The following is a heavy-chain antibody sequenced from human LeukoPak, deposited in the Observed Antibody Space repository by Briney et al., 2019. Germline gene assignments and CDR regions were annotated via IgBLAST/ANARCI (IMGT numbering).Heavy chain of an antibody. V-gene: IGHV3-23*01. CDR2: ISGSGSST. J-gene: IGHJ4*02. CDR1: GFTFSSYV. Sequence: GSLRLSCAASGFTFSSYVVSWVRQAPGKGLEWVSAISGSGSSTYYADSVKGRFTISRDNSKNTLYLQMNSLRAEDTAVYYCAPGTSGYYYYFDSWGQGTLVTVSS. CDR3: APGTSGYYYYFDS. D-gene: IGHD3-22*01.